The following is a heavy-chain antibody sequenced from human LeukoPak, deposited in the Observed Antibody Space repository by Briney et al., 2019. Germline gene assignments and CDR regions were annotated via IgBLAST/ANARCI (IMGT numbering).Heavy chain of an antibody. CDR1: GGSISSYY. V-gene: IGHV4-59*08. CDR2: IYYSGST. CDR3: AITADYYDSSGYYPTAFDI. D-gene: IGHD3-22*01. Sequence: SETLSLTCTVSGGSISSYYWSWIRQPPGKGLEWIGYIYYSGSTNYNPSLKSRVTISVDTSKNQFSLKLSSVTAADTAVYYCAITADYYDSSGYYPTAFDIWGQGTMVTVSS. J-gene: IGHJ3*02.